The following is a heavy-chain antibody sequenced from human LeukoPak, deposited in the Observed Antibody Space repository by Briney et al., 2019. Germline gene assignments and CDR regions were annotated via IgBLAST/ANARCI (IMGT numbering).Heavy chain of an antibody. D-gene: IGHD2-15*01. CDR2: IYHSGST. CDR1: GGSISSGGYP. CDR3: ARSRRYCSGGSCLNTQGFDY. Sequence: SETLSLTCAVSGGSISSGGYPWSWIRQPPGKGLEWIGYIYHSGSTYYNPSLKSRVTISVDRSKNQFSLKLSSVTAADTAVYYCARSRRYCSGGSCLNTQGFDYWGQGTLVTVSS. J-gene: IGHJ4*02. V-gene: IGHV4-30-2*01.